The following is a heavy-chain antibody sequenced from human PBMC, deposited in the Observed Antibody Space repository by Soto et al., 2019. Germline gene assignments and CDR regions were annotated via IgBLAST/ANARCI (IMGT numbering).Heavy chain of an antibody. CDR2: IYWDDDK. CDR1: GLSLSTSRVG. D-gene: IGHD2-8*01. V-gene: IGHV2-5*02. J-gene: IGHJ4*02. CDR3: AHKEPRMNHFDY. Sequence: SGPTLVNPTQTLTLTCTFSGLSLSTSRVGVGWIRQPPGKALEWLALIYWDDDKRYSPSLKNRLTITKDTSKNHVVLTMTNIDAVDTATYYCAHKEPRMNHFDYWGQGTPVTVSS.